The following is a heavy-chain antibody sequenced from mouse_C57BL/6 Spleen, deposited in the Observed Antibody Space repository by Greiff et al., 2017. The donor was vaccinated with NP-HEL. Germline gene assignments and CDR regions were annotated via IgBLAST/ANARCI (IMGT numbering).Heavy chain of an antibody. J-gene: IGHJ2*01. Sequence: EVKLVESGPELVKPGASVKISCKASGYTFTDYYMNWVKQSHGKSLEWIGDINPNNGGTSYNQKFKGKATLTVDKSSSTAYMELRSLTSEDSAVYYCARDGSSYGLNYWGQGTTLTVSS. CDR2: INPNNGGT. CDR3: ARDGSSYGLNY. CDR1: GYTFTDYY. V-gene: IGHV1-26*01. D-gene: IGHD1-1*01.